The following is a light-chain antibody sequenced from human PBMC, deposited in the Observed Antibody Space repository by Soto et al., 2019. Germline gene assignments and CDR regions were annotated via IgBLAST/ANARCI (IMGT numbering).Light chain of an antibody. V-gene: IGLV2-14*01. CDR3: SSYTSSSTPYV. J-gene: IGLJ1*01. CDR1: SRDVGGDNY. CDR2: DVT. Sequence: QSVLTQLASVFGSPGQSITISCTGTSRDVGGDNYVSWYQQHPVKAPKLIIYDVTNLPSGVSDRFSGSKSCNTASLTISGLQAEDEADYYCSSYTSSSTPYVFGTGTKLTVL.